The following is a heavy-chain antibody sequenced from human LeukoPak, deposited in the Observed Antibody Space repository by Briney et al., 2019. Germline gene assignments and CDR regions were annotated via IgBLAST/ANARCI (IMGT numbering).Heavy chain of an antibody. CDR1: GFTFSSYA. V-gene: IGHV3-11*01. Sequence: AGGSLRLSCAASGFTFSSYAMSWIRQAPGKGLEWVSYISSSGSTIYYADSVKGRFTISRDNAKNSLYLQMNSLRAEDTAVYYCARASGWYRSGDYWGQGTLVTVSS. CDR3: ARASGWYRSGDY. J-gene: IGHJ4*02. D-gene: IGHD6-19*01. CDR2: ISSSGSTI.